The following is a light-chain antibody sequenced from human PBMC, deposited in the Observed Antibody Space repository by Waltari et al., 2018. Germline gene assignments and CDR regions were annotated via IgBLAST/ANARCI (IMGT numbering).Light chain of an antibody. CDR3: QQYYSTPWT. Sequence: DIVMTQSPDSLAVSLGEKATINCKSSQSVLYSSYNKNYLAWYQQKPGQAPKLLIYWASTRESGVPDRFTGCGSGTDFTLTISSLQSEDVAVYYCQQYYSTPWTFGQGTKVEIK. V-gene: IGKV4-1*01. CDR1: QSVLYSSYNKNY. CDR2: WAS. J-gene: IGKJ1*01.